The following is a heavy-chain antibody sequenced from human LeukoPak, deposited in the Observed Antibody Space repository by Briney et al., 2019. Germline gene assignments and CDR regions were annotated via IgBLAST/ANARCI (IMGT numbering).Heavy chain of an antibody. Sequence: TLSLTCTVSGGSISSYYWSWIRQPPGKGLEWIGYIYYSGSTNYIPSLKSRVTISVDTSKNQFSLKLSSVTAADTAVYYCARGFGSGYWGQGTLVTVSS. CDR1: GGSISSYY. D-gene: IGHD3-10*01. CDR3: ARGFGSGY. J-gene: IGHJ4*02. V-gene: IGHV4-59*01. CDR2: IYYSGST.